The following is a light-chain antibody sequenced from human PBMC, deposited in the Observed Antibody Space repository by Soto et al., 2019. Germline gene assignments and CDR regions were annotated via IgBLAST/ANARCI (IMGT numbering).Light chain of an antibody. Sequence: DLQMTQSPSTLSASVGDRVTITCRASQSISSWLAWYQQKPGKAPKLLIYDTSSLESGVPSRFSGSGSGTEFTLTISSLQPDDFAIYYCQQYSSYWTFGQGTKVEIK. J-gene: IGKJ1*01. CDR2: DTS. CDR1: QSISSW. CDR3: QQYSSYWT. V-gene: IGKV1-5*01.